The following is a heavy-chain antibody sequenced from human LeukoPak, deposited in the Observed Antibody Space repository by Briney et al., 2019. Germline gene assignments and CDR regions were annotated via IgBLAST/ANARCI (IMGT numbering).Heavy chain of an antibody. V-gene: IGHV4-59*08. CDR3: ARGLVVVTAHDAFDI. Sequence: PSETLSLTCTVSGGSISSYYWSWIRQPPGKGLEWIGYIYYSGSTNYNPSLKSRVTISVDASKNQFSLKLSSVTVADTAVYYCARGLVVVTAHDAFDIWGQGTMVTVSS. CDR1: GGSISSYY. D-gene: IGHD2-21*02. J-gene: IGHJ3*02. CDR2: IYYSGST.